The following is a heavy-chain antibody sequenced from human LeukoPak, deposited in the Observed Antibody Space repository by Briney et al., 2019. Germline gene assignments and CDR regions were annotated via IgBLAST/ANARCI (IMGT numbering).Heavy chain of an antibody. CDR2: ISSSSSTI. CDR1: GFTISCYS. CDR3: ASRFWYDFDF. J-gene: IGHJ3*01. D-gene: IGHD3-3*01. Sequence: GGSLIFSCAASGFTISCYSMNWGRQAPGKGLEWVSYISSSSSTIYYADSVKGRFTISRDNAKNSLYLQMTSLRAEDTAVYYCASRFWYDFDFWGQGTMVTVSS. V-gene: IGHV3-48*01.